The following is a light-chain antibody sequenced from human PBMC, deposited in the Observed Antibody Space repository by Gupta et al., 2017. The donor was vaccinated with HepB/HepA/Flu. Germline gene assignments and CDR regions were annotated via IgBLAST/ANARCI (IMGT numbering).Light chain of an antibody. CDR3: QTWNTGVEV. J-gene: IGLJ3*02. CDR1: SGHSSFA. Sequence: QVVLTQSPSASASLGASVKLTCTLSSGHSSFAIAWHQQQPEKGPRYLMKVNNDGSHSKGDGIPDRFSGSSSGAERYLTISSLQSEDEADYYCQTWNTGVEVFGGGTKLTVL. V-gene: IGLV4-69*02. CDR2: VNNDGSH.